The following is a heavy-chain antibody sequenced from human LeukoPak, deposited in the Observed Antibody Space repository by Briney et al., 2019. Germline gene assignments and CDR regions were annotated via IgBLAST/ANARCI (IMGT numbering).Heavy chain of an antibody. D-gene: IGHD2-21*02. V-gene: IGHV1-69-2*01. CDR3: AAPSGSYFGDYYLHY. CDR2: VNAKNGEM. J-gene: IGHJ4*02. CDR1: GYKFTAYY. Sequence: ATEKISCKASGYKFTAYYMHWVQQAPGKGPERMGRVNAKNGEMDTASKFHGRITISIDTSTNTAFMELSSLRSDDTALYYCAAPSGSYFGDYYLHYWGQGTQVSVSS.